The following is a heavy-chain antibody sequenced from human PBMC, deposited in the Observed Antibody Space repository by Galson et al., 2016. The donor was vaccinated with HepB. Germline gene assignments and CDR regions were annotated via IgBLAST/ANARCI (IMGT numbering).Heavy chain of an antibody. Sequence: PALVKPTQTLTLTCTFSGFSLNTDAVAVGWIRQPPGKALEWLGLLYYNDDKRYRPSLQSRLTITKASSRDQVVLTMTNLDPVDTATYYCAHSRRLGVFTLFDSWGQGARVTVSS. D-gene: IGHD7-27*01. CDR1: GFSLNTDAVA. V-gene: IGHV2-5*01. CDR3: AHSRRLGVFTLFDS. J-gene: IGHJ4*02. CDR2: LYYNDDK.